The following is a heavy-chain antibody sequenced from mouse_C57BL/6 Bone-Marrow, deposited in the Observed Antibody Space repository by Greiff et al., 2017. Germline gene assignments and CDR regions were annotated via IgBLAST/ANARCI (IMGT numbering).Heavy chain of an antibody. CDR2: IDPETGGT. D-gene: IGHD3-2*02. CDR3: TSHGGQRRPPSYYYAMDY. Sequence: QVQLKESGAELVRPGASVTLSCKASGYTFTDYEMHWVKQTPVHGLEWIGAIDPETGGTAYNQKFKGKAILTADKSSSTAYMELRSLTSEDSAVYYCTSHGGQRRPPSYYYAMDYGGQGTSVTVSS. CDR1: GYTFTDYE. J-gene: IGHJ4*01. V-gene: IGHV1-15*01.